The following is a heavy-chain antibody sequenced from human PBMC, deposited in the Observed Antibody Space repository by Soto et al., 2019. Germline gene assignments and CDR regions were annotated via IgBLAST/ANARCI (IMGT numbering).Heavy chain of an antibody. CDR2: IWYDGSNK. J-gene: IGHJ6*02. Sequence: QEQLVESGGGEVQPGRSLRLSCAASGFTFRNYAMHWVRQAQGKGLEWVTVIWYDGSNKYYADSVKGRFTISRDNSKNTLYLQMNSLRVEDTAVYYCSRGSYDGGNGLDVWGQGTTVTVSS. CDR3: SRGSYDGGNGLDV. D-gene: IGHD1-26*01. V-gene: IGHV3-33*01. CDR1: GFTFRNYA.